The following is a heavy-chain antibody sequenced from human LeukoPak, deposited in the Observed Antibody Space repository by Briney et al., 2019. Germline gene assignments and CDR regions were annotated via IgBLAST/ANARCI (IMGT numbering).Heavy chain of an antibody. J-gene: IGHJ4*02. D-gene: IGHD3-3*01. CDR2: ISGSGGST. V-gene: IGHV3-23*01. Sequence: PGGSLRLSCAASGFTFSSYAMSWVRQAPGKGLEWVSAISGSGGSTYYADSVKGRFTISRDNSKNTLYLQMNSLRAEDTAVYYCANSGVVLRFLEWLSYFDYWGQGPLVTVSS. CDR1: GFTFSSYA. CDR3: ANSGVVLRFLEWLSYFDY.